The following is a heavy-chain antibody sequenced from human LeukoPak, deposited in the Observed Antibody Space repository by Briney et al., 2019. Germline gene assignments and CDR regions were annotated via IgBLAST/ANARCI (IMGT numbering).Heavy chain of an antibody. V-gene: IGHV4-39*01. CDR3: ASRDCSGGSCYLHGWFDP. D-gene: IGHD2-15*01. CDR1: GGSISSSSYY. Sequence: PSETLSLTCTVSGGSISSSSYYWGWIRQPPGKGLEWIGSIYYSGSTYYNPSLKSRVTISVGTSKNQFSLKLSSVTAADTAVYYCASRDCSGGSCYLHGWFDPWGQGTLVTVSS. CDR2: IYYSGST. J-gene: IGHJ5*02.